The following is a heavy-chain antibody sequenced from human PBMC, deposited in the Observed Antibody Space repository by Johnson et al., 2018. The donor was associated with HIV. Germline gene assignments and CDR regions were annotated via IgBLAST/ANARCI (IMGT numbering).Heavy chain of an antibody. CDR2: ISGSGGST. D-gene: IGHD5-24*01. CDR1: GFAFSSYA. J-gene: IGHJ3*02. CDR3: AKDYRDGYNRGWAFDI. Sequence: VQLVESGGGLVQPGGSLRLSCAASGFAFSSYAMSWVRQAPGKGLEWVSAISGSGGSTYYADSVKGRFPISRDNSKNTLYLQMNSLRAEDTAVYYCAKDYRDGYNRGWAFDIWGQGTMVTVSS. V-gene: IGHV3-23*04.